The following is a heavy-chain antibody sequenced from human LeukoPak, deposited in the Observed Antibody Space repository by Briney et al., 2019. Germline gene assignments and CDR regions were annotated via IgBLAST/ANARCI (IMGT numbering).Heavy chain of an antibody. D-gene: IGHD1-26*01. Sequence: SETLSLTCAVSGYSISSGYYWGWNRQPPAKGLEWIGSIYHSGSTYYNPSLKSRVTISVDTSKNQFSLKLSSVTAADTAVYYCARGYSGSYYFAFDIWGQGTMVTVSS. CDR2: IYHSGST. J-gene: IGHJ3*02. CDR3: ARGYSGSYYFAFDI. V-gene: IGHV4-38-2*01. CDR1: GYSISSGYY.